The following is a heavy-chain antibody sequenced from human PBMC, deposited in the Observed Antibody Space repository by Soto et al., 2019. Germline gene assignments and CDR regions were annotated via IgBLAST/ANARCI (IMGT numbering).Heavy chain of an antibody. D-gene: IGHD3-3*01. J-gene: IGHJ4*02. Sequence: QVQLVESGGGVVQPGRSLRLSCAASGFTFSSYAMHWVRQAPGKGLEWVAVISYDGSNKYYADSVKGRFTISRDNSKNTLYLQMNSLRAEDKTVYYCARESERLLGYWGQGTLVTVSS. V-gene: IGHV3-30-3*01. CDR3: ARESERLLGY. CDR1: GFTFSSYA. CDR2: ISYDGSNK.